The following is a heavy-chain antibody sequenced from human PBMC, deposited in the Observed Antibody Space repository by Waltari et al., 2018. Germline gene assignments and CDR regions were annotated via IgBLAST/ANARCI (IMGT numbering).Heavy chain of an antibody. CDR3: ATDTSPPY. Sequence: QVQLVQSGAEVKKPGSSVKVSCKASGGTFGRLAISWVRQAAGEGLEWMGGTIPKVGAATYAQKFQGRVTITADDSTGIAYMEMSGLSFEDTAMYFCATDTSPPYWGQGTLVIVSS. V-gene: IGHV1-69*01. J-gene: IGHJ4*02. CDR2: TIPKVGAA. CDR1: GGTFGRLA. D-gene: IGHD2-2*01.